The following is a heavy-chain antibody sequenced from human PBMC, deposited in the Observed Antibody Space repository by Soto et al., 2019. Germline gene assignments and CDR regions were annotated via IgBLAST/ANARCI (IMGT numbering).Heavy chain of an antibody. V-gene: IGHV4-59*01. D-gene: IGHD6-19*01. Sequence: SETLSLTCTVSGGSINTYYWSWIRQPPGKGLEWIGYVDYSGNSDSSPSLKSRVTISIDTSKKQVSLKLNSVTAADTAVYYCARNWFSVAGRFHLDYCGPGIPLTVSS. J-gene: IGHJ4*02. CDR1: GGSINTYY. CDR2: VDYSGNS. CDR3: ARNWFSVAGRFHLDY.